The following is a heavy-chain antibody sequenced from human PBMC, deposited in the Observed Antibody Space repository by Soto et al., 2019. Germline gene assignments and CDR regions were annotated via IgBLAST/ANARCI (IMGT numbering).Heavy chain of an antibody. V-gene: IGHV3-23*01. CDR1: GFSFGVYA. CDR3: ARHRGRGSFEY. J-gene: IGHJ4*02. Sequence: EVQLLESGGGLIQPGRSLRLSCAASGFSFGVYAMSWVRQAPGKGLEWVATVSGGIGSTYYADAVKGRFTISRDTSRSTLDLQMNSLRVDDTALYYCARHRGRGSFEYWGQGTMVTISS. CDR2: VSGGIGST. D-gene: IGHD1-26*01.